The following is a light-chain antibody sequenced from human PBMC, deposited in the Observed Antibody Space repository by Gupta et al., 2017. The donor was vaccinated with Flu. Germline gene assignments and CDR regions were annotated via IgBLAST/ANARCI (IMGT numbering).Light chain of an antibody. CDR1: TGAVTRSHY. CDR3: LLSYGDARV. V-gene: IGLV7-46*01. Sequence: AVVTPEPSLTVSPGGPVTLTCDSSTGAVTRSHYPYSFQRKPGQAPRTLIYDTNNKHSWTPARFSGSLLGGKAALTLSGAQPEDEAEYYCLLSYGDARVFGRGTKLTVL. J-gene: IGLJ3*02. CDR2: DTN.